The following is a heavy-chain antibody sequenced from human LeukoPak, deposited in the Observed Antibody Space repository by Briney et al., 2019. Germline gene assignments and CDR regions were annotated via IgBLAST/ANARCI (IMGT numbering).Heavy chain of an antibody. CDR2: ISAYNGNT. Sequence: ASVKVSCKASGYTFTSYGICWVRQAPGQGLEWMGWISAYNGNTNYAQKLQGRVTMTTDTSTSTAYMELRSLRSDDTAVYYCARIGITIFGVVIISINDFDYWGQGTLVTVS. J-gene: IGHJ4*02. CDR1: GYTFTSYG. D-gene: IGHD3-3*01. V-gene: IGHV1-18*01. CDR3: ARIGITIFGVVIISINDFDY.